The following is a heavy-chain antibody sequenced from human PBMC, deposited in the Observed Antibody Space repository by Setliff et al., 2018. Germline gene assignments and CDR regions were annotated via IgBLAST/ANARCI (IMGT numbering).Heavy chain of an antibody. D-gene: IGHD1-26*01. CDR2: IYHSGSS. CDR3: ARDNTILGATDH. Sequence: PSETLSLTCTVSGGSISSRSYYWGWIRQPPGKGLEWIGSIYHSGSSYYNPALNSRVTISVDTSTNQFSLRLTSLTAADTAVYFCARDNTILGATDHWGQGTLVTVSS. J-gene: IGHJ5*02. CDR1: GGSISSRSYY. V-gene: IGHV4-39*07.